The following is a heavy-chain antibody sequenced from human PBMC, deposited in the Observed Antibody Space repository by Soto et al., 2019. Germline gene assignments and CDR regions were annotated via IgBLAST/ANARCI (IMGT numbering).Heavy chain of an antibody. CDR2: ISDDGTFK. D-gene: IGHD2-21*01. J-gene: IGHJ4*02. CDR3: AKDYGPKAPYSYSNTHTDF. Sequence: QRQLVDSGGGVVQPGRSLSLSCEASGFSFSSYGMHWVRQAPGKGLEWVAVISDDGTFKDYADSVKGRFTIDSDNSENTLFLKMNSVGPNDTAVYYCAKDYGPKAPYSYSNTHTDFWGLGTRVTVSS. V-gene: IGHV3-30*18. CDR1: GFSFSSYG.